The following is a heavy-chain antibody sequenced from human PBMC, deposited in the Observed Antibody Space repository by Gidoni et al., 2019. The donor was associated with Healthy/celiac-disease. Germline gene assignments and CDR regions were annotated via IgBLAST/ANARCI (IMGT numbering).Heavy chain of an antibody. CDR2: IWYDVSNK. Sequence: QVQLVESGGGVVQHGSYLRLPCAAYGFTFSSYGMHWVCQAPGKGLEWVAVIWYDVSNKYYADSVKGRLTISRDNSKNTLYLQMNSLRAEDTAVYYCARDRTARYYFDYWGQGTLVTVSS. CDR3: ARDRTARYYFDY. J-gene: IGHJ4*02. CDR1: GFTFSSYG. D-gene: IGHD6-6*01. V-gene: IGHV3-33*01.